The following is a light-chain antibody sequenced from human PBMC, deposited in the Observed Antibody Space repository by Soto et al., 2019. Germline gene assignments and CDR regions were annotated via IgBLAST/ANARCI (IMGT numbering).Light chain of an antibody. V-gene: IGKV3-15*01. Sequence: EIVMTQSPATLSVSPGETATLSCRASQSVSSNLAWYQQKPGQAPRLLIYGASTGATGIPARFSGSGSGTEFTLTISSLQSEDFAVYYCQQYNDWPPLTFGGGTKVEIK. CDR3: QQYNDWPPLT. J-gene: IGKJ4*01. CDR1: QSVSSN. CDR2: GAS.